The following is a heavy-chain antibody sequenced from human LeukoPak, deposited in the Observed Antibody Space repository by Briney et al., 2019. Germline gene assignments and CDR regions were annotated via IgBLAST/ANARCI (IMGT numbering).Heavy chain of an antibody. CDR3: ARDGLKWEPLYYFDY. Sequence: GGSLRLSCAASGFTFSSYAMHWVRQAPGKGLEWVAVISYDGSNKYYADSVKGRFTISRDNSKNTLYLQMNSLRAEDTAVYYCARDGLKWEPLYYFDYWGQGTLVTVSS. V-gene: IGHV3-30-3*01. J-gene: IGHJ4*02. D-gene: IGHD1-26*01. CDR2: ISYDGSNK. CDR1: GFTFSSYA.